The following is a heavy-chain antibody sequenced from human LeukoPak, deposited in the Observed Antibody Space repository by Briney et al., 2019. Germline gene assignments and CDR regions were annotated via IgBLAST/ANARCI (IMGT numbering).Heavy chain of an antibody. J-gene: IGHJ4*02. V-gene: IGHV3-30-3*01. CDR1: GFSFSNYA. Sequence: GGSLRLSCAASGFSFSNYAMNWVRQAPGKGLEWVAVISYDGSNKYYADSVKGRFTISRDNSKNTLHLQMNSLRAEDTAVYYCASATPTYDSSGYYSDYWGQGTLVTVSS. D-gene: IGHD3-22*01. CDR2: ISYDGSNK. CDR3: ASATPTYDSSGYYSDY.